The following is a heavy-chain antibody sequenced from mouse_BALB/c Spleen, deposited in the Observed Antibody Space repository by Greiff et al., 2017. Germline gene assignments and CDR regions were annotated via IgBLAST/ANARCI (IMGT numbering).Heavy chain of an antibody. CDR2: IYPSDSYT. Sequence: VQLQQPGAELVRPGASVKLSCKASGYTFTSYWLNWVKQRPGQGLEWIGNIYPSDSYTNYNQKFKDKATLTVDKSSSTAYMQLSSPTSEDSAVYYCTRYDGNMDYWGQGTSVTVSS. V-gene: IGHV1-69*02. CDR3: TRYDGNMDY. CDR1: GYTFTSYW. D-gene: IGHD2-3*01. J-gene: IGHJ4*01.